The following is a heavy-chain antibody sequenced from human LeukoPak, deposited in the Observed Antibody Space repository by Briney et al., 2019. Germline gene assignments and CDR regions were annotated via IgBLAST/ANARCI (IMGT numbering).Heavy chain of an antibody. CDR1: GFTVSRNY. CDR2: IYSGGST. D-gene: IGHD3-10*02. J-gene: IGHJ6*04. V-gene: IGHV3-66*01. CDR3: AELGITMIGGV. Sequence: GGSLRLSCAASGFTVSRNYMSWVRQAPGKGLEWVSVIYSGGSTCYADSVKGRFTISRDNAKNSLYLQMNSLRAEDTAVYYCAELGITMIGGVWGKGTTVTISS.